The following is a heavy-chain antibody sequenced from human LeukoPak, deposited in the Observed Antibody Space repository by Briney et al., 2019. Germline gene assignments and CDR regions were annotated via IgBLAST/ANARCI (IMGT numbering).Heavy chain of an antibody. CDR1: GGSISSGDYY. CDR3: ARRYDYVWRYLSD. Sequence: SQTLSLTCTVSGGSISSGDYYWSWIRQPPGKGLEWIGYIYYSGSTYYNPSLKSRVTISVDTSKNQFSLKLSSVTAADTAVYYCARRYDYVWRYLSDWGQGTLVTVSS. V-gene: IGHV4-30-4*08. D-gene: IGHD3-16*01. J-gene: IGHJ4*02. CDR2: IYYSGST.